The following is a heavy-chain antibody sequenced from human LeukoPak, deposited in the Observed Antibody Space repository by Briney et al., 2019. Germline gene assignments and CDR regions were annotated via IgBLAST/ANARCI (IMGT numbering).Heavy chain of an antibody. D-gene: IGHD1-26*01. CDR3: ASNSGSYRQIDY. CDR1: GGSISSGDYY. CDR2: IYYSGST. J-gene: IGHJ4*02. Sequence: PSQTLSLTCTVSGGSISSGDYYWRWIRQPPGKGLEWIGYIYYSGSTYYNPSLKSRVTISVDTSKNQFSLKLSSVTAADTAVYYCASNSGSYRQIDYWGQGTLVTVSS. V-gene: IGHV4-30-4*08.